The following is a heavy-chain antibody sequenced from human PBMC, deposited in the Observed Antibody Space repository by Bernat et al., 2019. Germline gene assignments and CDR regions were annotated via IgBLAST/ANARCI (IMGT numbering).Heavy chain of an antibody. V-gene: IGHV4-39*01. J-gene: IGHJ4*02. CDR3: ARLEVGYSSGFIENFDY. Sequence: QLQLQESGPGLVKPSETLSLTCTVSGGSVSSSSYFWGWIRQPPGKGLEWIASIYYSGTTYYNPSLKSRVTISVDRSKNQFSLKLNSVTAADTAVYFCARLEVGYSSGFIENFDYWGQGTLVTVSS. D-gene: IGHD6-19*01. CDR2: IYYSGTT. CDR1: GGSVSSSSYF.